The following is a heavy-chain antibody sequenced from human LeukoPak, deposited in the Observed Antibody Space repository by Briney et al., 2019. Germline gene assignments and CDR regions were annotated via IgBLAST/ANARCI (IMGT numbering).Heavy chain of an antibody. D-gene: IGHD4-23*01. CDR3: ARDDYGGLDY. V-gene: IGHV3-21*01. CDR2: ISSSSSYI. Sequence: PGGSLRLSCAASGFTFSSYEMNWVRQAPGKGLEWVSSISSSSSYIYYADSVKGRFTISRDNAKNSLYLQMNSLRAEDTAMYYCARDDYGGLDYWGQGTLVTVSS. J-gene: IGHJ4*02. CDR1: GFTFSSYE.